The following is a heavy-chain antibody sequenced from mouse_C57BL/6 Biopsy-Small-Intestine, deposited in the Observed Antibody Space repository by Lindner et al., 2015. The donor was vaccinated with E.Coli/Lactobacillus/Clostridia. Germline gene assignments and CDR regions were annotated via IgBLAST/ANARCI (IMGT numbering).Heavy chain of an antibody. CDR1: GFTFSSYA. CDR3: ARDYYGSRYFDY. Sequence: VQLQESGGDLVKPGGSLKLSCAASGFTFSSYAMSWVRQTPEKRLEWVATISDGGSYTYYPDNVKGRFTISRDNAKNNLYLQMSHLKSEDTAMYYCARDYYGSRYFDYWGQGTTLTVSS. D-gene: IGHD1-1*01. J-gene: IGHJ2*01. CDR2: ISDGGSYT. V-gene: IGHV5-4*01.